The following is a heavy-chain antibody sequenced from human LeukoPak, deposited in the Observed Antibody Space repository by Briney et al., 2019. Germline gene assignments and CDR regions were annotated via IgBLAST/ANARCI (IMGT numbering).Heavy chain of an antibody. CDR2: ISSSGST. J-gene: IGHJ3*02. CDR3: ASLGSYDSSGYYYVETGNDAFDI. V-gene: IGHV4-61*02. CDR1: GDSISSGDYY. Sequence: SETLSLTCTVSGDSISSGDYYWSWIRQPAGKGLEWIGRISSSGSTNYNPSLKSRVTISVDTSKNQFFLKLSSVTAADTAVYYCASLGSYDSSGYYYVETGNDAFDIWGQGTMVTVSS. D-gene: IGHD3-22*01.